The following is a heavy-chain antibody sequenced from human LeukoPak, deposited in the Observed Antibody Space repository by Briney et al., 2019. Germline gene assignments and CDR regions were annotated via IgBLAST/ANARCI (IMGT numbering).Heavy chain of an antibody. CDR1: GFAFSSYG. Sequence: GGSLRLSCAASGFAFSSYGMHWARQAPGKGLEWVAVISYDGSNKYYADSVKGRFTISRDNSKNTLYLQMNGLRAEDTAVYYCAKVLLGRYFDWLSYGMDVWGKGTTVTVSS. V-gene: IGHV3-30*18. D-gene: IGHD3-9*01. CDR3: AKVLLGRYFDWLSYGMDV. CDR2: ISYDGSNK. J-gene: IGHJ6*04.